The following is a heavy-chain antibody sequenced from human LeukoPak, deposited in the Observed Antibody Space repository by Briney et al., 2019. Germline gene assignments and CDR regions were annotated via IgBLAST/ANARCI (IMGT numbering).Heavy chain of an antibody. D-gene: IGHD2-2*01. Sequence: GASVKVSCKASGYTFTSYGITWVRQAPGQGLEWMGWISAYNGNTNYAQQLQGRVTMTTDTSTSTAYMELRSLRSDDTAVYYCARGGKVVPAAMPFDYWGQGTLVTVPS. J-gene: IGHJ4*02. V-gene: IGHV1-18*01. CDR1: GYTFTSYG. CDR2: ISAYNGNT. CDR3: ARGGKVVPAAMPFDY.